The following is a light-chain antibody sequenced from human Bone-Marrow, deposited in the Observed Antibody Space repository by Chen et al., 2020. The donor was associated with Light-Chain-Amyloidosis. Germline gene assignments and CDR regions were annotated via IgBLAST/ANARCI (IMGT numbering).Light chain of an antibody. CDR2: WAS. J-gene: IGKJ1*01. CDR3: QQYSSTPKT. Sequence: DIVMTQSPDSLAVSLGERATINCKSSQSVLYSSNNKNYLAWYQQKPGQPPKLLIYWASTRESGVPDRCSGSGSGTDFTLTISSLQAEDVAVYYCQQYSSTPKTFGQGTKVEIK. CDR1: QSVLYSSNNKNY. V-gene: IGKV4-1*01.